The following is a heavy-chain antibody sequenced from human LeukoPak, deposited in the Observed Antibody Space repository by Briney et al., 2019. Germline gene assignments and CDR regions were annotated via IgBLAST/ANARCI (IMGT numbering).Heavy chain of an antibody. CDR1: GFTFSSYG. J-gene: IGHJ6*02. Sequence: PGGSLRLSCAASGFTFSSYGMPWVRQAPGKGLEWVAVISYDGSNKYYADSVKGRFTISRDNPKNTLYLQMNSLRAEDTAVYYCAKDRNSRYYYYGMDVWGQGTTVTVSS. CDR2: ISYDGSNK. CDR3: AKDRNSRYYYYGMDV. D-gene: IGHD1-14*01. V-gene: IGHV3-30*18.